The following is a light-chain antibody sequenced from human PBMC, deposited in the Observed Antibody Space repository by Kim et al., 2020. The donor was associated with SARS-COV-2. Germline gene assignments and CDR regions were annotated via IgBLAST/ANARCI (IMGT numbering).Light chain of an antibody. CDR2: EVR. J-gene: IGLJ1*01. V-gene: IGLV2-18*02. CDR1: RSDFGSYDR. Sequence: GQSVTLSCTGTRSDFGSYDRVSWYQLAPGTAPKLLIYEVRKRPSGVPDRFSGSKSGNTASLTISGLQAEDEAEYYCNSHTSSTAFVFGPGTKVTVL. CDR3: NSHTSSTAFV.